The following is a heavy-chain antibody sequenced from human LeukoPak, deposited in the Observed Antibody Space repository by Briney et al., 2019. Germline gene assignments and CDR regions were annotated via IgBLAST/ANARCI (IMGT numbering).Heavy chain of an antibody. D-gene: IGHD5-18*01. Sequence: SETLSLTCAVYGGSFSGYYWSGFRHPPGKGREWFGEINHSGSTNYNPPPKSRVTISGDTSKNQFSLKLSSVTAADTAVYFCARVGYSYVINDWSRTGLGAYPTKYYYHMDVWGKGTTVTVSS. V-gene: IGHV4-34*01. CDR2: INHSGST. CDR1: GGSFSGYY. J-gene: IGHJ6*03. CDR3: ARVGYSYVINDWSRTGLGAYPTKYYYHMDV.